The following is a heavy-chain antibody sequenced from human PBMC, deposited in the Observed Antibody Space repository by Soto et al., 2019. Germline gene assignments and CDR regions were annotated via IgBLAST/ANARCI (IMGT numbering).Heavy chain of an antibody. J-gene: IGHJ4*02. V-gene: IGHV1-18*01. Sequence: QVQLVQSGAEVKKPGASVKVSCKASGYTFTSYGISWVRQAPGQGLEWMGWISAYNGNTNYAQKRQGRVTMTTDTSTGRAYTELRSLRSGDRAVYYCVRDAAVGLFDSWGQGTLVTVSS. CDR2: ISAYNGNT. D-gene: IGHD2-2*01. CDR1: GYTFTSYG. CDR3: VRDAAVGLFDS.